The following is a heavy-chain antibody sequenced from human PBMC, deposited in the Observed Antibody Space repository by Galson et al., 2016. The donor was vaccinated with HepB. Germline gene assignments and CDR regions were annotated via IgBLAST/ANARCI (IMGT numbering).Heavy chain of an antibody. V-gene: IGHV5-51*03. J-gene: IGHJ4*02. D-gene: IGHD4-11*01. Sequence: QSGAEVKKPGESQKISCKGSGYSFTSYWIGWVRQMPGKGLEWIGIIYPGDSGTRYSSSFQGQVIISADKSISTAYLQWSSLKASDTAMYYCARDRAYSQFDFWGQGTPVTVSS. CDR3: ARDRAYSQFDF. CDR2: IYPGDSGT. CDR1: GYSFTSYW.